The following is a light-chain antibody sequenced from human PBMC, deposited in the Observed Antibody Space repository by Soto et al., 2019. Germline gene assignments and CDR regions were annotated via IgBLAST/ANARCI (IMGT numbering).Light chain of an antibody. CDR2: AAS. CDR3: QQSYSTLIT. V-gene: IGKV1-39*01. CDR1: QSISSY. J-gene: IGKJ5*01. Sequence: DIQITQSPSSLSSSVVDVFTITCLASQSISSYLNWYQQKPGKAPKLLIYAASSLQSGVPSRFSGSGSGTDFTLTISSLQPEDFATYYCQQSYSTLITFGQGTRLETK.